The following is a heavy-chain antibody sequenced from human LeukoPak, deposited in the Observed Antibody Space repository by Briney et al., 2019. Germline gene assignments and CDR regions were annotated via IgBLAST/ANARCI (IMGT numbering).Heavy chain of an antibody. V-gene: IGHV3-23*01. J-gene: IGHJ4*02. D-gene: IGHD3-10*01. CDR1: GFTFSSYA. Sequence: GGSLRLSCAASGFTFSSYAVGWVRQAPGKGLEWVSALSGSGGSTYYADSVKGRFTISRDNSKNTLYLQMNSLRAEDTAVYYCAKCFFRSGSGYFDYWGQGTLVTVSS. CDR2: LSGSGGST. CDR3: AKCFFRSGSGYFDY.